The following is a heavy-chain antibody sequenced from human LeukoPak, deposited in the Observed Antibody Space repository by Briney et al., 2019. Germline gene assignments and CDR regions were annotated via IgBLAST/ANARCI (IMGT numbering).Heavy chain of an antibody. CDR3: ASAHGGSGYDRPFDY. CDR1: KFYFSTYD. Sequence: PGGSLRLSCTASKFYFSTYDMNWVRQVPGKGLEWVSYIDSSASTTYYAGSVQGRFTVSIDNAKNSLYLQMTSLRVEDTAFYYCASAHGGSGYDRPFDYWGQGTLVTVSS. V-gene: IGHV3-48*03. J-gene: IGHJ4*02. CDR2: IDSSASTT. D-gene: IGHD5-12*01.